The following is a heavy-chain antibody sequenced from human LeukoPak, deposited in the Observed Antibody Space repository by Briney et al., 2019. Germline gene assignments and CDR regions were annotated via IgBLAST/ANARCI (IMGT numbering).Heavy chain of an antibody. CDR3: ARAPPRGVGPTHFDY. V-gene: IGHV4-59*01. Sequence: PSETLSLTCNVSGGSITSYYWSWIRQPPGKGLEWIGDIYYTGRTDYNSSHKSRVTISVDTSRSQFSLKLSYVTTADTAVYYCARAPPRGVGPTHFDYWGQGILVTVSS. CDR1: GGSITSYY. CDR2: IYYTGRT. J-gene: IGHJ4*02. D-gene: IGHD1-26*01.